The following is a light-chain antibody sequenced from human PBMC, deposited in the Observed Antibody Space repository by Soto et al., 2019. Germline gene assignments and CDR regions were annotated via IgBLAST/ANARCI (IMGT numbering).Light chain of an antibody. CDR2: DVF. CDR1: SSDVGGFNY. V-gene: IGLV2-14*03. Sequence: QSVLTQDASVSGSPGQSITISCTGTSSDVGGFNYVSWYQQHPGKAPKLMIYDVFTRPSGVSNRFSGSKSGNTASLTISARQAEDEADYFCTSWTSTSTDVFGSGTKLPVL. CDR3: TSWTSTSTDV. J-gene: IGLJ1*01.